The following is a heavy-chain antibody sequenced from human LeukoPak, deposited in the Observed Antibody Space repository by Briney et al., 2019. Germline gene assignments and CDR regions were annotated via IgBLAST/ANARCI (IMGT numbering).Heavy chain of an antibody. Sequence: PSETLSLTCTVSGGSISSDKYSLSWLRQPPGKGLEWIGYIYYSGSTSYYPSLKSRVTISLDTSKNQFSLKLTSVTAADTAVYYCARATLTGDYFDSWGQGTLVTVSS. V-gene: IGHV4-30-4*01. J-gene: IGHJ4*02. CDR1: GGSISSDKYS. CDR3: ARATLTGDYFDS. CDR2: IYYSGST.